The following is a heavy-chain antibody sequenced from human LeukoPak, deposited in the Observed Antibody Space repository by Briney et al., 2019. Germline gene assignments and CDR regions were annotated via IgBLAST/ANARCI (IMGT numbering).Heavy chain of an antibody. CDR2: ISGSGGRT. J-gene: IGHJ4*02. CDR1: GITLSNYG. D-gene: IGHD3-22*01. CDR3: AKRGVVIRVILVGFHKEAYYFDS. V-gene: IGHV3-23*01. Sequence: GGSLRLSCAVSGITLSNYGMSWVRQAPGKGLEWVAGISGSGGRTDYADSVKGRFTISRDSSKNTLYLQMKSLRAEDTAVYFCAKRGVVIRVILVGFHKEAYYFDSWGQGALVTVSS.